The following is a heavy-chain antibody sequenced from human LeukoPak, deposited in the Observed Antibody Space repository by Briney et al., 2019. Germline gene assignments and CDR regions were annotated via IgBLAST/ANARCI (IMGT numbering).Heavy chain of an antibody. D-gene: IGHD7-27*01. Sequence: PSETLSLTCTVSGGSVSTNTCYWVWIRQPPGKGLEWIGSILFSGNTYYNPSLMRRVTISVDTSKNQFSLKLRSAAAADTAVYSCARFWGVKDYFDYWGQGTLVTVSS. J-gene: IGHJ4*02. V-gene: IGHV4-39*01. CDR3: ARFWGVKDYFDY. CDR2: ILFSGNT. CDR1: GGSVSTNTCY.